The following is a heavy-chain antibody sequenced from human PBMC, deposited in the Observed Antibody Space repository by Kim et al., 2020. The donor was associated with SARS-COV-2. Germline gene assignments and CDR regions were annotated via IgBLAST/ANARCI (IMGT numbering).Heavy chain of an antibody. CDR3: ARDEDVVDYYYGMDV. J-gene: IGHJ6*02. Sequence: QKFQGRVTITRDTSASTAYMELSSLRSEDTAVYYCARDEDVVDYYYGMDVWGQGTTVTVSS. V-gene: IGHV1-3*01. D-gene: IGHD2-2*01.